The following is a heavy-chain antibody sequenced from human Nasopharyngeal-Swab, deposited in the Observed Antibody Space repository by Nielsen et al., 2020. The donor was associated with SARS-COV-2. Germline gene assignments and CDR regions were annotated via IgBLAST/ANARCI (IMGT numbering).Heavy chain of an antibody. CDR3: ARVGLHYYDSSGPFDY. Sequence: GESLKISCAASGFTFSSYKMNWVRQAPGKGLEWVSYISSSGSTIYYADSVKGRFTISRDNAKNSLYLQMNSLRAEDTAVYYCARVGLHYYDSSGPFDYWGQGTLVTVSS. CDR2: ISSSGSTI. CDR1: GFTFSSYK. D-gene: IGHD3-22*01. J-gene: IGHJ4*02. V-gene: IGHV3-48*03.